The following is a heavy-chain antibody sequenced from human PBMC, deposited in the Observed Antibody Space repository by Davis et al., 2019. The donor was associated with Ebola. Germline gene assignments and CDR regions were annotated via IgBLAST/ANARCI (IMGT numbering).Heavy chain of an antibody. D-gene: IGHD2-15*01. J-gene: IGHJ5*02. CDR1: GFTFSDYY. Sequence: HTGGSLRLSCAASGFTFSDYYMSWIRQAPGKGLEWVSRINSDGSSTSYADSVKGRFTISRDNAKNTLYVQMNSLRAEDTAVYYCARGNRYCSGDTCANWLDPWGQGTLVTVSS. CDR3: ARGNRYCSGDTCANWLDP. V-gene: IGHV3-74*01. CDR2: INSDGSST.